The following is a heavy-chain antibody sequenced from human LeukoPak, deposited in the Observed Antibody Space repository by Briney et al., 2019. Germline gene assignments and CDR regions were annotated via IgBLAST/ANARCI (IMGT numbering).Heavy chain of an antibody. J-gene: IGHJ4*02. CDR1: GFIFDDYG. CDR2: ISWNSGSI. Sequence: PGRSLRLSCVASGFIFDDYGMHWVRQAPGKGLEWVAGISWNSGSIGYADSVKGRFTIYRDNTKNSLYLEMNSLRAEDTAVYYCAKRDCSTSCYSYYFDYWGQGTLVTVSS. D-gene: IGHD2-2*02. V-gene: IGHV3-9*01. CDR3: AKRDCSTSCYSYYFDY.